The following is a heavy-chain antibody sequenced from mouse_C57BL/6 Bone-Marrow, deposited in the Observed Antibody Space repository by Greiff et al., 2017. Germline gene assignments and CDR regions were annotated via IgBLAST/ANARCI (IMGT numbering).Heavy chain of an antibody. J-gene: IGHJ4*01. V-gene: IGHV1-82*01. CDR2: IYPGGGDT. CDR1: GYAFSSSW. CDR3: PRRYAMDY. Sequence: VQLQESGPELVKPGASVKLSCKASGYAFSSSWMNWVKQRPGKGLEWIGRIYPGGGDTNYNGKFKGKATQTADKASSTAYMQLSSLTSEDSAVYFCPRRYAMDYWGQGTSVTVSS.